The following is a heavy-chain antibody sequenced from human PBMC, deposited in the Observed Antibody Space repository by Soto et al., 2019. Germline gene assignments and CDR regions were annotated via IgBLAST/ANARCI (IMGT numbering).Heavy chain of an antibody. Sequence: GGSLRLSCTASGFTFGDYAMSWFRQAPGKGLEWVGFIRSKAYGGTTEYAASVKGRFTISRDDSKSIAYLQMNSLKTEDTAVYYCTRGGSSSWYGVGDYYYGMDVWGQGTTVTVSS. CDR2: IRSKAYGGTT. V-gene: IGHV3-49*03. CDR3: TRGGSSSWYGVGDYYYGMDV. J-gene: IGHJ6*02. CDR1: GFTFGDYA. D-gene: IGHD6-13*01.